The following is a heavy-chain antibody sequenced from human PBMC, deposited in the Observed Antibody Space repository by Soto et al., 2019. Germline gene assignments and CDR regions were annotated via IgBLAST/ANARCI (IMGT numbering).Heavy chain of an antibody. CDR1: GYKFSVYW. J-gene: IGHJ4*02. CDR3: ARQIYDSDTGPNFQYYFDS. CDR2: IDPSDSQT. D-gene: IGHD3-22*01. Sequence: GESLKISCKASGYKFSVYWIGWVRQKPGKGLEWMGRIDPSDSQTYYSPSFRGHVTISVTKSITTVFLQWSSLRASDTAMYYCARQIYDSDTGPNFQYYFDSWGQGTPVTVSS. V-gene: IGHV5-10-1*01.